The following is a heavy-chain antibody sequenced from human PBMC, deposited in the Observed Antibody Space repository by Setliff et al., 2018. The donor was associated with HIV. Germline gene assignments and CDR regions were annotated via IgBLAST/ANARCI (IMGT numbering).Heavy chain of an antibody. CDR1: GYTFTSYD. CDR3: ARATTKQWRPSPFDN. CDR2: SSVDSDNT. Sequence: RASVKVSCKASGYTFTSYDVNWVRQAPGQGLEWMGRSSVDSDNTNYAQKFQGRVTMTTDTSTSTAYLELRSLRSDDTAIYYCARATTKQWRPSPFDNWGQGTLVTVSS. V-gene: IGHV1-18*01. D-gene: IGHD6-19*01. J-gene: IGHJ4*02.